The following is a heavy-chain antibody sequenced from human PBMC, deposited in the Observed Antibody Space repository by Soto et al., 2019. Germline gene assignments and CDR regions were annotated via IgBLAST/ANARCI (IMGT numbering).Heavy chain of an antibody. J-gene: IGHJ5*02. V-gene: IGHV1-69*13. D-gene: IGHD1-26*01. CDR2: IIPIFGTA. Sequence: SVKVSCKTSGGTFSSYAISWVRQAPGQGLEWMGGIIPIFGTANYAQKFQGRVTITADESTSTAYMELSSLRSEDTAVYYCARGGGSYYGYNWFDPWGQGTLVTVSS. CDR3: ARGGGSYYGYNWFDP. CDR1: GGTFSSYA.